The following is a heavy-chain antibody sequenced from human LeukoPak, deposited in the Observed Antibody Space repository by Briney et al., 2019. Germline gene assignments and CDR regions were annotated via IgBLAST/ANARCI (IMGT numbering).Heavy chain of an antibody. CDR3: ARGSNWLDP. V-gene: IGHV4-59*01. Sequence: PSETLPLTCSVPGDSINKYYWSWIRQPPGKGLEWIGYIYYSGNTNYNPTLKSRVTISKDTSKKQISLNLSSVTDADTAVYYCARGSNWLDPWGQGTLVTVPS. J-gene: IGHJ5*02. CDR1: GDSINKYY. CDR2: IYYSGNT. D-gene: IGHD6-6*01.